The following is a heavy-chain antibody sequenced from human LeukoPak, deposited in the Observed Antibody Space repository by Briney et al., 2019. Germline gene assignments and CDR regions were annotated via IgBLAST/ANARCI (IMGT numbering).Heavy chain of an antibody. CDR3: ARENFDIPTGYYGMDV. V-gene: IGHV3-48*03. CDR2: ISSSGSTI. CDR1: GFTFSSYE. Sequence: GSLRLSCAASGFTFSSYEVNWVRQAPGKGLEWVSYISSSGSTIYYADSVKGRFTISRDNAKNSLYLQMNSLRAEDTAVYYCARENFDIPTGYYGMDVWGQGTTVTVSS. J-gene: IGHJ6*02. D-gene: IGHD3-9*01.